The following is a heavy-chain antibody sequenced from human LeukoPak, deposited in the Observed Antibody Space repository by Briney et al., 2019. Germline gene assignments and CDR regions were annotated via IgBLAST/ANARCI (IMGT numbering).Heavy chain of an antibody. J-gene: IGHJ4*02. CDR1: GGTFSSYA. CDR2: IIPIFGTA. Sequence: ASVKVSCKASGGTFSSYAISWVRQAPGQGLEWMGGIIPIFGTANYAQKFQGRVTVTRDTSTSTVHMELSGLRSEDTAVYYCAGDQETFDYWGQGTLVTVSS. V-gene: IGHV1-69*05. CDR3: AGDQETFDY.